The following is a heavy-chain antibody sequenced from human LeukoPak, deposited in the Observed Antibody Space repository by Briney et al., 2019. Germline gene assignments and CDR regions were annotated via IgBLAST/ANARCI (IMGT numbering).Heavy chain of an antibody. CDR3: ERDSGYSYCYFGADAFDV. J-gene: IGHJ3*01. CDR2: ISAYNGNT. CDR1: GYTFTSYG. Sequence: AAVKVSCKASGYTFTSYGISLVRQAPGQGLEWMGWISAYNGNTNYAQKLQGRVTMTTDTSTSTAYMELRSMRCDDTAVYYCERDSGYSYCYFGADAFDVWGQGTMVTVSS. D-gene: IGHD5-18*01. V-gene: IGHV1-18*01.